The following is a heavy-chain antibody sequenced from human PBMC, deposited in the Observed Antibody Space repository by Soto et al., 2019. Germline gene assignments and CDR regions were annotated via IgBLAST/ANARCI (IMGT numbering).Heavy chain of an antibody. J-gene: IGHJ4*02. V-gene: IGHV1-46*01. CDR3: ARDGSSSTSCVRTYFDY. CDR1: GYTFTSYY. CDR2: INPSGGST. Sequence: QVQLVQSGAEVKKPGASVKVSCKASGYTFTSYYMHWVRQAPGQGLEWMGIINPSGGSTSYAQKFQGRVTMTRDTSTSTVYMELSSLRSEDTAVYYCARDGSSSTSCVRTYFDYWGQGTLVTVSS. D-gene: IGHD2-2*01.